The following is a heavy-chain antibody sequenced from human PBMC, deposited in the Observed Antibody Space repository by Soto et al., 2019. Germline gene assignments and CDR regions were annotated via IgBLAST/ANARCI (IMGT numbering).Heavy chain of an antibody. D-gene: IGHD3-22*01. CDR1: GFPFSSYW. V-gene: IGHV3-74*03. CDR3: VRDYDSSGYDGMDV. Sequence: GGSLRLSCVASGFPFSSYWMHWIRQVPGKGLMWVSQIGSDGRPTTYADSVKGRFTISRDNARNTLYLQMNSLRADDTAMYYCVRDYDSSGYDGMDVWGQGTTVTVSS. J-gene: IGHJ6*02. CDR2: IGSDGRPT.